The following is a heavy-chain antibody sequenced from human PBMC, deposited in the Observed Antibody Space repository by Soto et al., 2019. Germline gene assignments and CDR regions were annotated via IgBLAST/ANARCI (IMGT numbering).Heavy chain of an antibody. CDR1: GFTFSSYA. CDR3: AKGMATIEDHGH. V-gene: IGHV3-23*01. D-gene: IGHD5-12*01. Sequence: GGSLRLSCAASGFTFSSYAMSWVRQAPGRGLEWVSGITHSGDVTYYADSVKGRFTISRDNSKRSLNLQMTSLRVEDTALYYCAKGMATIEDHGHWGQGTLVTVSS. J-gene: IGHJ4*02. CDR2: ITHSGDVT.